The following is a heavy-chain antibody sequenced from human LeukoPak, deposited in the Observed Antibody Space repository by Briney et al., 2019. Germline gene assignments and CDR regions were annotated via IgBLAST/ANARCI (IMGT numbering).Heavy chain of an antibody. CDR2: IYYSGST. CDR1: GGSISSYY. J-gene: IGHJ4*02. D-gene: IGHD2-2*01. V-gene: IGHV4-59*01. Sequence: SETLSLTCTVSGGSISSYYWSWVRQPAGKGLEWIGYIYYSGSTNYNPSLKSRVTISVDTSKNEFSLKLSSVTEGGRPVYYCARDEWVDCSSPSCYLGVWRQGTLVTVSS. CDR3: ARDEWVDCSSPSCYLGV.